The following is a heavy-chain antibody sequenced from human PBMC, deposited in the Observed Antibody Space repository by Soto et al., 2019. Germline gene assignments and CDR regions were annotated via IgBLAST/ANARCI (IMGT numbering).Heavy chain of an antibody. CDR1: GFTFSSYA. J-gene: IGHJ4*02. D-gene: IGHD6-6*01. CDR2: ISGSGGNT. Sequence: EVQLLESGGDLVQPGGSLRLSCTASGFTFSSYAMSWVRQAPGKGLEWVSAISGSGGNTYYADSVKGRFTISRDNSKNTLYLQMNSLRAEDTAVYYCAKSITARPFDYWGQGALVTVSS. V-gene: IGHV3-23*01. CDR3: AKSITARPFDY.